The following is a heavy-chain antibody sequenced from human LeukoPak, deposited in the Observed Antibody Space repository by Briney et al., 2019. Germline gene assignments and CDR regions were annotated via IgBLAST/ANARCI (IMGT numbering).Heavy chain of an antibody. V-gene: IGHV4-39*01. Sequence: SETLSLTCTVFGGSISSGGYYWSWIRQHPGKGLEWIGYIYYSGSTYYNPSLKSRVTISVDTSKNQFSLKLSSVTAADTAVYYCARQVVVAALFDYWGQGTLVTVSS. J-gene: IGHJ4*02. CDR1: GGSISSGGYY. CDR3: ARQVVVAALFDY. D-gene: IGHD2-15*01. CDR2: IYYSGST.